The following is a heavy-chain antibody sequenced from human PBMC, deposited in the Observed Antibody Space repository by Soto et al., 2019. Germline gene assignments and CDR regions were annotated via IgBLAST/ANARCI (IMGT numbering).Heavy chain of an antibody. CDR2: INPSGGST. J-gene: IGHJ4*02. CDR3: ARGPDIVVVVAATPPPLPLDC. V-gene: IGHV1-46*01. Sequence: GASVKVSCKASGYTFTSYYMHWVRQAPGQGLEWMGIINPSGGSTSYAQKFQGRVTMTRDTSTSTVYMELSSLRSEDTAVYYCARGPDIVVVVAATPPPLPLDCWGQGTLVTVSS. CDR1: GYTFTSYY. D-gene: IGHD2-15*01.